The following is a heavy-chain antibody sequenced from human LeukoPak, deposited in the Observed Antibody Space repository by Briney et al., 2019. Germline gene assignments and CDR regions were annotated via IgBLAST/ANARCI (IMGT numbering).Heavy chain of an antibody. CDR3: AKARSYDVYYFDY. V-gene: IGHV3-23*01. J-gene: IGHJ4*02. CDR2: ISGSGGST. D-gene: IGHD5-12*01. Sequence: PGGSLRLSCAASGFTFSSYAMGWVRQAPGKGLEWVSAISGSGGSTYYADSVKGRFTISRDNSKNTLYLQMNSLRAEDTAVYYCAKARSYDVYYFDYWGQGTLVTVSS. CDR1: GFTFSSYA.